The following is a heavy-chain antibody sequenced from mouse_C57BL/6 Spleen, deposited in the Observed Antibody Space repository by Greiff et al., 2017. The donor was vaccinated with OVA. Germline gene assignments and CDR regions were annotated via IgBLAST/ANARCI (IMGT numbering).Heavy chain of an antibody. J-gene: IGHJ4*01. CDR2: INPSSGYT. CDR1: GYTFTSYW. Sequence: QVQLQQSGAELAKPGASVKLSCKASGYTFTSYWMHWVKQRPGQGLEWIGYINPSSGYTKYNQKFKDKATLTADKSSSTAYMQLSSLTYEDSAVYDCATPYYSNPYYYAMDYWGQGTSVTVSS. D-gene: IGHD2-5*01. CDR3: ATPYYSNPYYYAMDY. V-gene: IGHV1-7*01.